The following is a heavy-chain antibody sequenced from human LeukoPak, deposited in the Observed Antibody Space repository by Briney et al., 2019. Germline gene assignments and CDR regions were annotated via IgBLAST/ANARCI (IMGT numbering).Heavy chain of an antibody. J-gene: IGHJ6*02. D-gene: IGHD1-26*01. V-gene: IGHV3-30*14. Sequence: GGSLRLSCAASGFTFSSYAMHWVRQAPGKGLEWVAVISYDGSNKYYADSVKGRFTISRDNSKNTLYLQMNSLRAEDTAVYYCASRQSSGSYWGGYYGMDVWGQGTTVTVSS. CDR1: GFTFSSYA. CDR3: ASRQSSGSYWGGYYGMDV. CDR2: ISYDGSNK.